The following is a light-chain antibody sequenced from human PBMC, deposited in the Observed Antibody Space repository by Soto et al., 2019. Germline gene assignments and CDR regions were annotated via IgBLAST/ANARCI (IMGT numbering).Light chain of an antibody. J-gene: IGLJ1*01. CDR2: EAT. Sequence: TQPASVSRSPGQSIIIPCPGTSRDIGNYNYVSWYQHHPGQAPKLMIYEATSRPSGVSDRFSGSKSGMTASLTISGPQPDDVVDYCCDSYRVANTLVGFGSGPNVTVL. V-gene: IGLV2-14*01. CDR1: SRDIGNYNY. CDR3: DSYRVANTLVG.